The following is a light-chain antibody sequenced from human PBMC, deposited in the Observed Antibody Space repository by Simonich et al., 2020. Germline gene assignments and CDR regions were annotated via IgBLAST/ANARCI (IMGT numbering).Light chain of an antibody. CDR2: DVR. V-gene: IGLV2-14*01. Sequence: QSALTQPASVSGSPGQSITISCPGTSSDVGGYNYVSWYQQHPGKAPKLMIYDVRKRPSGVSNRFSGSKSGNTASLTISGLQAEDEAEYYCSSYTSSSTLVFGGGTKLTVL. CDR3: SSYTSSSTLV. J-gene: IGLJ2*01. CDR1: SSDVGGYNY.